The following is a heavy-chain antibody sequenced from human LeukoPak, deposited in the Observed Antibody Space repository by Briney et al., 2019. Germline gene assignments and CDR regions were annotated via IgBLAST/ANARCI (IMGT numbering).Heavy chain of an antibody. CDR1: GFTFDDYT. Sequence: PGGSLRLSCAASGFTFDDYTMHWVRQAPGKGLEWVSLISWDGGSTYYADSVKGRFTISRDNSKNSLYLQMNSLRTEDTALYYCAKGGYSSGWYANWGQGTLVTVPS. D-gene: IGHD6-19*01. CDR3: AKGGYSSGWYAN. V-gene: IGHV3-43*01. J-gene: IGHJ4*02. CDR2: ISWDGGST.